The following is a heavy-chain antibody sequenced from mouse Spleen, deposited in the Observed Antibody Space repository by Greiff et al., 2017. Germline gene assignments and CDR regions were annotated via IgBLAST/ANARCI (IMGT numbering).Heavy chain of an antibody. Sequence: EVMLVESEGGLVQPGSSMKLSCTASGFTFSDYYMAWVRQVPEKGLEWVANINYDGSSTYYLDSLKSRFIISRDNAKNILYLQMSSLKSEDTATYYCAREYGYPYYFDYWGQGTTLTVSS. CDR2: INYDGSST. J-gene: IGHJ2*01. D-gene: IGHD2-2*01. V-gene: IGHV5-16*01. CDR3: AREYGYPYYFDY. CDR1: GFTFSDYY.